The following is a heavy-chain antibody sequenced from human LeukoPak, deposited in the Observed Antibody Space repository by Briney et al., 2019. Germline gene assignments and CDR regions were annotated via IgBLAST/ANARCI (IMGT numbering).Heavy chain of an antibody. CDR3: ARHSSSWEFDY. V-gene: IGHV4-59*08. D-gene: IGHD6-13*01. CDR1: GASISSHF. Sequence: SETLSLTCTVSGASISSHFWSWIRQPPGKGLEWIGYIYYSGSTNYNPSLKSRVTISVDTSKNQFSLKLSSVTAADTAVYYCARHSSSWEFDYWGQGTLVTVSS. J-gene: IGHJ4*02. CDR2: IYYSGST.